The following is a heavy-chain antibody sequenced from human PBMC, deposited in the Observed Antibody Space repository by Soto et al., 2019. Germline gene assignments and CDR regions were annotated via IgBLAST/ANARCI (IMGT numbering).Heavy chain of an antibody. CDR3: AKGLGVGAVFMELDY. CDR2: LSYDGGNK. Sequence: QVQLVESGGGVVQPGRSLRLSCAASGFTFSNFGMHWVRQPPGKGLEWVAVLSYDGGNKYYSDSVKGRFTISRDNSENTLYLQMNSLRPEDTAVYYCAKGLGVGAVFMELDYWGQGTLVTVSS. D-gene: IGHD1-26*01. V-gene: IGHV3-30*18. J-gene: IGHJ4*02. CDR1: GFTFSNFG.